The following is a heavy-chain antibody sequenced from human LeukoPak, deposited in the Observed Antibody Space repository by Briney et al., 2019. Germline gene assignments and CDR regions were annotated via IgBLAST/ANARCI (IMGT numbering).Heavy chain of an antibody. J-gene: IGHJ4*02. CDR3: AKDQKYYYGSGSYDY. CDR1: GFTFNYFW. V-gene: IGHV3-74*01. CDR2: INNDGTAT. Sequence: GGSLRLSCAASGFTFNYFWMHWVREVPGKGLVWVSGINNDGTATYYADSVKGRFTISRDNSKNTLYLQMNSLRAEDTAVYYCAKDQKYYYGSGSYDYWGQGTLVTVSS. D-gene: IGHD3-10*01.